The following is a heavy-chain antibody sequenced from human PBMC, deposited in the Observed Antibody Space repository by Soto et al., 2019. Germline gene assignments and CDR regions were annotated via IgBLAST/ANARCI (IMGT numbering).Heavy chain of an antibody. Sequence: SETLSLTCTFSGGSMNYYYWGWIRQPPGKGLQWIGNIFYDGNTHYNPSLKSRLTIAIDTPRNQFSLKLNSVTAADTAIYYCARAETPDYWGQGTLVTVSS. V-gene: IGHV4-59*01. CDR3: ARAETPDY. CDR1: GGSMNYYY. J-gene: IGHJ4*02. CDR2: IFYDGNT.